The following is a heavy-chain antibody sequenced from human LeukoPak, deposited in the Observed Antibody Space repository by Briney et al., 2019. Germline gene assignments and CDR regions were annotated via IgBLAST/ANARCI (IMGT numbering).Heavy chain of an antibody. J-gene: IGHJ4*02. CDR3: ARKWSSSWSSFDY. CDR1: GFTFSSYW. Sequence: GGSLRLSCAASGFTFSSYWMSWVRQAPGKGLEWVAKITQDGSDKYYVGSVKGRFTVSRDNAQNSLYLQMNSLRAEDTAIYYCARKWSSSWSSFDYWGQGTLVASP. V-gene: IGHV3-7*05. D-gene: IGHD6-13*01. CDR2: ITQDGSDK.